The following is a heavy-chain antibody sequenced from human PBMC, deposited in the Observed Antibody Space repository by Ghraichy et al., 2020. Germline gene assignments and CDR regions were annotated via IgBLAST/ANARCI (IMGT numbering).Heavy chain of an antibody. J-gene: IGHJ3*02. D-gene: IGHD3-3*01. V-gene: IGHV3-15*01. CDR3: TTDDGFHWSGYYAFDI. CDR1: GFTFSNAW. CDR2: IKSKTDGGTT. Sequence: GGSLRLSCAASGFTFSNAWMSWVRQAPGKGLEWVGRIKSKTDGGTTDYAAPVKGRFTISRDDSKNTLYLQMNSLKTEDTAVYYCTTDDGFHWSGYYAFDIWGQGTMVTVSS.